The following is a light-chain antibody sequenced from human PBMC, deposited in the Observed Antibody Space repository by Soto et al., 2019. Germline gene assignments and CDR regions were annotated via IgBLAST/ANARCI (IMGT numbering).Light chain of an antibody. J-gene: IGKJ2*01. CDR2: GAS. Sequence: EIGLTQSPATLSLAPGDRVTLSCRASQSVGSYLAWYQQKPGQAPRLLIYGASNRATGIPARFSGSGSGTDFTLTISSLEPEDFAVYFCQNRNNWPPDATFGQGTRLEIK. V-gene: IGKV3-11*01. CDR1: QSVGSY. CDR3: QNRNNWPPDAT.